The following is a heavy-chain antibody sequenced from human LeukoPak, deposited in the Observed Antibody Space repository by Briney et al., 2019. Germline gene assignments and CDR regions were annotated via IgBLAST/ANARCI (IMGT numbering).Heavy chain of an antibody. CDR1: GFGFSSYW. CDR3: AKDYGITGTGGAWLDP. J-gene: IGHJ5*02. CDR2: IKQDGSEI. Sequence: GGSLRLSCAASGFGFSSYWMSWGRQAPGKGLEWVANIKQDGSEIYYVDSVKGRFTISRGNSKNMLYLQMNSLRAEDTSVYYCAKDYGITGTGGAWLDPWGQGTLVTVSS. V-gene: IGHV3-7*01. D-gene: IGHD1-20*01.